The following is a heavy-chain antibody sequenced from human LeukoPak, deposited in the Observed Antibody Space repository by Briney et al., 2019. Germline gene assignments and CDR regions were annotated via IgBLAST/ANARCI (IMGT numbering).Heavy chain of an antibody. CDR3: ARDHLLFRQPPNWFDP. Sequence: GASVKVSCKASGGTFSSYAINWVRQPPGQGLEWMGWINPDSGGTKYAQKFQDRVTMTSDTSISTAYMELSRLRSDDTAVYYCARDHLLFRQPPNWFDPWGLGTLVTVSS. V-gene: IGHV1-2*02. D-gene: IGHD1-14*01. J-gene: IGHJ5*02. CDR2: INPDSGGT. CDR1: GGTFSSYA.